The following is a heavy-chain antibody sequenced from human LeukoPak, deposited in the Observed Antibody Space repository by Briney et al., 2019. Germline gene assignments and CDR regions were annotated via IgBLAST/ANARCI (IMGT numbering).Heavy chain of an antibody. CDR2: IRSTANGYAT. J-gene: IGHJ4*02. CDR3: TGNYYGSGSYADFDY. V-gene: IGHV3-73*01. Sequence: GGSLRLSCAASGFTFSGSALHWVRQASGKGLEWVGRIRSTANGYATAYAATVKGRFTISRDDSKNTAYLQMDSLKTEDTAVYYCTGNYYGSGSYADFDYWGQGTLVTVSS. CDR1: GFTFSGSA. D-gene: IGHD3-10*01.